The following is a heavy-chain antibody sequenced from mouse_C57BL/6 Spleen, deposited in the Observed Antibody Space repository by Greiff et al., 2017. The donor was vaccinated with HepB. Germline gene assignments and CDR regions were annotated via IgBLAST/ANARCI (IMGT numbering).Heavy chain of an antibody. Sequence: QVQLQQPGAELVMPGASVKLSCKASGYTFTSYWMHWVKQRPGQGLEWIGEIDPSDSYTNYNQKFKGKSTLTVDKSSRTAYMQLSSLTSEDSAVYYCARKEDAMDYWGQGTSVTVSS. V-gene: IGHV1-69*01. CDR1: GYTFTSYW. CDR3: ARKEDAMDY. CDR2: IDPSDSYT. J-gene: IGHJ4*01.